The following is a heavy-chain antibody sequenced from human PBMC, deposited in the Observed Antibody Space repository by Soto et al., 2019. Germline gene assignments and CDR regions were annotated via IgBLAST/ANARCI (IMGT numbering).Heavy chain of an antibody. CDR2: IIPIFGTA. J-gene: IGHJ4*02. CDR3: ARGGDRIAAATDY. CDR1: GGTFSSYA. Sequence: SVKVSCKASGGTFSSYAISWVRQAPGQGLEWMGGIIPIFGTANYAQEFQGRVTITADESTSTAYMELSSLRSEDTAVYYCARGGDRIAAATDYWGQGTLVTVSS. V-gene: IGHV1-69*13. D-gene: IGHD6-13*01.